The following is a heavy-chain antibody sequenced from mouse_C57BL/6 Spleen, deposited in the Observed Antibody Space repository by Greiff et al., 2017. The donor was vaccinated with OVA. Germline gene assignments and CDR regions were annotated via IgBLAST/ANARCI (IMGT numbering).Heavy chain of an antibody. CDR3: ARSHYYGSSLYAMDY. J-gene: IGHJ4*01. CDR1: GYTFTSYW. Sequence: QVQLQQPGAELVKPGASVKLSCKASGYTFTSYWMHWVKQRPGRGLEWIGRIDPNSGGTKYNEKFKSKATLTVDKPSSTAYMQLRSLTSEDSAVYYCARSHYYGSSLYAMDYWGQGTSVTVSS. V-gene: IGHV1-72*01. CDR2: IDPNSGGT. D-gene: IGHD1-1*01.